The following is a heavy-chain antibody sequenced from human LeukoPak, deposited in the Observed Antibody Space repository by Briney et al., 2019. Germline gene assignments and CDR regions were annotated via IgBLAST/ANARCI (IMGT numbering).Heavy chain of an antibody. CDR3: ARGHKVGAGDV. J-gene: IGHJ6*02. V-gene: IGHV3-30-3*01. CDR1: GFTFSSYA. CDR2: ISYDGSNK. D-gene: IGHD1-26*01. Sequence: GGSLRLSCAASGFTFSSYAMHWVRQAPGKGLEWVAVISYDGSNKYYADSVKGRFTISRDNSKNTLYLQMNSLRAEDTAVYYCARGHKVGAGDVWGQGTTVTVPS.